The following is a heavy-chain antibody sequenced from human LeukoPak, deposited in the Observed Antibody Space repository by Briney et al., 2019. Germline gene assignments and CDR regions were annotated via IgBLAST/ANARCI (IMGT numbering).Heavy chain of an antibody. V-gene: IGHV1-2*02. Sequence: GASVKVSCKASGYTITGYYMHWVRQAPGQGLEWMGWINPNSGGTNYAQKFQGRVTMTRDTSISTAYMELSRLRSDDTAVYYCARDYTSYYYGSGSYCGYWGQGTLVTVSS. CDR3: ARDYTSYYYGSGSYCGY. D-gene: IGHD3-10*01. J-gene: IGHJ4*02. CDR2: INPNSGGT. CDR1: GYTITGYY.